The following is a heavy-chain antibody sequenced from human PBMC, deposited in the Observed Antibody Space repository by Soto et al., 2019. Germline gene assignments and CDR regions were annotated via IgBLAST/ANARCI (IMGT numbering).Heavy chain of an antibody. CDR1: GFTVSSNY. CDR3: ARDRGIAVAGTANDAFDI. Sequence: GGSLRLSCAASGFTVSSNYLSWVRQAPGKGLEWVSVIYSGGSTYYADSGKGRFTISRHNSKNTLYLQMNSLRAEDTAVYYCARDRGIAVAGTANDAFDIGGQGTMVTVSS. J-gene: IGHJ3*02. V-gene: IGHV3-66*01. CDR2: IYSGGST. D-gene: IGHD6-19*01.